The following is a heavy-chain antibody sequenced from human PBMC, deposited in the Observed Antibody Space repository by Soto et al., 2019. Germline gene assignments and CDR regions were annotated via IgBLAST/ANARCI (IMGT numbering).Heavy chain of an antibody. CDR3: AKRAFYGSGIPNYYGMDV. CDR1: GFTFSNYA. Sequence: EVQLVESGGGLVQPGGSLRLSCAASGFTFSNYAMTWVRQAPGKGLEWVSVISGTGGGTNNADSAKGRFTTSRDNSKNTLYLQMNSLRAEDTAVYYCAKRAFYGSGIPNYYGMDVWGQGTAVTVSS. CDR2: ISGTGGGT. J-gene: IGHJ6*02. D-gene: IGHD3-10*01. V-gene: IGHV3-23*04.